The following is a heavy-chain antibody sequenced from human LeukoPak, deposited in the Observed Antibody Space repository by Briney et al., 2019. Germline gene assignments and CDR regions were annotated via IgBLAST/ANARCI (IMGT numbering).Heavy chain of an antibody. J-gene: IGHJ4*02. CDR2: ISSSGSTK. CDR3: VRVTRGGY. D-gene: IGHD3-10*01. CDR1: GFTFSSYE. Sequence: PGGSLRLSCAASGFTFSSYEMNWVRQAPGKGLEWLSYISSSGSTKYYVDSVKGRFTISRDNAKNSLYLQMNSLRAEDTAVYYCVRVTRGGYWGQGTLVTVSS. V-gene: IGHV3-48*03.